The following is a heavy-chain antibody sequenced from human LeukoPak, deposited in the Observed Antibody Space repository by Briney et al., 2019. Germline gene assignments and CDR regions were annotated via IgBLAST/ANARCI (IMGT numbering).Heavy chain of an antibody. Sequence: GGSLRLSCAASGFTFDDYAMHWVRQAPGMGLEWVSLISGDSDYTYYADSVKGRFTISRDNSKNSLYLQMNTLRTEDNALYYCAKGHGSRTGDFEYWGEGTLVTVSA. CDR1: GFTFDDYA. CDR3: AKGHGSRTGDFEY. CDR2: ISGDSDYT. V-gene: IGHV3-43*02. D-gene: IGHD2-8*02. J-gene: IGHJ4*02.